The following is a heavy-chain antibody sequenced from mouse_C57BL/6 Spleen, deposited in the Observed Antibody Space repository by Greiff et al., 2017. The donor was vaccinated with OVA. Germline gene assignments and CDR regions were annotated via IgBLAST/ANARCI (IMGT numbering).Heavy chain of an antibody. D-gene: IGHD2-12*01. CDR2: ISYSGST. J-gene: IGHJ1*03. V-gene: IGHV3-1*01. CDR1: GYSITSGYD. Sequence: DVKLQESGPGMVKPSQSLSLTCTVTGYSITSGYDWHWIRHFPGNKLEWMGYISYSGSTNYNPSLKSRISITHDTSKNHFFLTLNSVTTEDTATYYCARDLDYNWYFDVWGTGTTVTVSS. CDR3: ARDLDYNWYFDV.